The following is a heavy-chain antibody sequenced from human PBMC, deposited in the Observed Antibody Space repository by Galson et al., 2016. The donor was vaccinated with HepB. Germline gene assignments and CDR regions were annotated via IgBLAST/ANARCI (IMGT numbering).Heavy chain of an antibody. CDR2: IGGSGSST. CDR1: GFIFNNYA. V-gene: IGHV3-23*01. Sequence: SLRLSCAASGFIFNNYAMSWVRQAPGKGLEWVSTIGGSGSSTYYADSVKGRFTISRDNSKNTLYLQMNSLRAEDTAVYYCAEAGRYSSNRYPNWFDPWGQGTLVTVSS. J-gene: IGHJ5*02. CDR3: AEAGRYSSNRYPNWFDP. D-gene: IGHD6-13*01.